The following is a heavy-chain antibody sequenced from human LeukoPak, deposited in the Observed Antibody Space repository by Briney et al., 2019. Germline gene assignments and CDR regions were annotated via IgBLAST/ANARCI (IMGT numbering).Heavy chain of an antibody. J-gene: IGHJ6*03. D-gene: IGHD3-10*01. CDR3: ARHTGFGRTRAMYYMDV. CDR1: IDSFSNYH. V-gene: IGHV4-34*01. Sequence: SETLSLTCAVYIDSFSNYHWNWIRQTPAKGMEWIGEVNESGGTNISPSLRSRVTISVDTSKNQFSLNLSSVTAADTAIYYCARHTGFGRTRAMYYMDVWGKGTTVTISS. CDR2: VNESGGT.